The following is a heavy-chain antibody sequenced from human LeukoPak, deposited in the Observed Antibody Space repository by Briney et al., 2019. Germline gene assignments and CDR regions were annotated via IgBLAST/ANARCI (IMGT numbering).Heavy chain of an antibody. J-gene: IGHJ4*02. Sequence: GGSLRLSCAASGFTFSSYAMSWVRQAPGKGLEWVSAISGSGGSTYYADSVKGRFTISRDNSKNTLYLQMNSLRAEDTAVYYCANRLLYHLNGDLVYWGQGTLVTVSS. D-gene: IGHD2-2*02. CDR2: ISGSGGST. V-gene: IGHV3-23*01. CDR1: GFTFSSYA. CDR3: ANRLLYHLNGDLVY.